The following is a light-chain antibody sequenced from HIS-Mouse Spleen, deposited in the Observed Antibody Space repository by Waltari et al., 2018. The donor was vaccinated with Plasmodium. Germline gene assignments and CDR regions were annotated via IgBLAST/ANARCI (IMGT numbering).Light chain of an antibody. V-gene: IGLV2-23*01. CDR2: EGS. Sequence: QSALTQPASVSGSPAQSITISCTGTSSDVCTSHLVSWYQQHPGKAPNLMIYEGSKRPSGVSNRFSGSKSGNTASLTISGLQAEDEADYYCCSYAGSSTWVFGGGTKLTVL. CDR1: SSDVCTSHL. J-gene: IGLJ3*02. CDR3: CSYAGSSTWV.